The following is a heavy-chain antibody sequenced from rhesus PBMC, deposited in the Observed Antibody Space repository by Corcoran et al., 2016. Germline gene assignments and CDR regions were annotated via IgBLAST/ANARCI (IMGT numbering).Heavy chain of an antibody. Sequence: QVQLQESGPGLVKPSETLSLTCAVSGGSISSNYWSWIRQPPGKGLDWIGRIYGSRGSTDSTPSLKSRVTISSATSKNQFSLKLSSVTAADTAVYYCARQAYGSTYFDSWGQGVLVTVSS. V-gene: IGHV4-160*01. CDR3: ARQAYGSTYFDS. J-gene: IGHJ4*01. CDR2: IYGSRGST. CDR1: GGSISSNY. D-gene: IGHD4-29*01.